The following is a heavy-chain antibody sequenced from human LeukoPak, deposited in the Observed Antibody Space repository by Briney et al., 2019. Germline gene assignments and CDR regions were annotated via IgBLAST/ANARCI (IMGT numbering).Heavy chain of an antibody. CDR1: GFSISNGYY. CDR2: TYHSGSI. D-gene: IGHD1-26*01. J-gene: IGHJ4*02. CDR3: ARADSGSHSHFDY. Sequence: SETLSLTCGVSGFSISNGYYWGWVRQAPGKRLQWLATTYHSGSIYYNPSLMSRFTISVDTSKNQFSLKVTSVTAADTAVYYCARADSGSHSHFDYWGQGTLVTISS. V-gene: IGHV4-38-2*01.